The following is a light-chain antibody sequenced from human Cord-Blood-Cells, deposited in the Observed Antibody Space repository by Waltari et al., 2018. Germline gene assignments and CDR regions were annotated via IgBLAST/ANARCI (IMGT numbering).Light chain of an antibody. CDR2: GKN. V-gene: IGLV3-19*01. CDR3: NSRDSSGNHLNWV. CDR1: SLRYYY. Sequence: SSVLTQDPAVSVPLGQLVRITCQGDSLRYYYARCDQQKPGQAPVLVIYGKNNRPSGIPDRFSGSSSGNTASLTITVAQAEDEADYYCNSRDSSGNHLNWVFGGGTKLTVL. J-gene: IGLJ3*02.